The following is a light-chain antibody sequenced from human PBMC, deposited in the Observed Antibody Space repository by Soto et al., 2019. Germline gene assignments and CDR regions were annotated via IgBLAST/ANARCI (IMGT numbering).Light chain of an antibody. CDR3: QHYGSTPWT. CDR2: GAS. J-gene: IGKJ1*01. V-gene: IGKV3-20*01. Sequence: ETVLTQSPGTLSLSPGERVTLSCRASQSVCSRCLAWYQQKPGQSPRLLIYGASSRATGIPDRISGSGSGTYFPLTISRLEPEDFALYYWQHYGSTPWTFGQGTKVGIK. CDR1: QSVCSRC.